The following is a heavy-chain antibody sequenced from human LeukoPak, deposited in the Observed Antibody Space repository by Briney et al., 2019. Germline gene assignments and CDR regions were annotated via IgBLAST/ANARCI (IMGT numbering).Heavy chain of an antibody. J-gene: IGHJ5*02. V-gene: IGHV4-59*01. CDR2: IYYSGST. CDR1: GGSISSYY. D-gene: IGHD3-16*01. CDR3: ARQGDHNWFDP. Sequence: SETLSLTCTVSGGSISSYYWSWIRQPPGKRLEWIGYIYYSGSTNYNPSLKSRVTISVDTSKNQCSLKLSSVTAADTAVYYCARQGDHNWFDPWGQGTLVTVSS.